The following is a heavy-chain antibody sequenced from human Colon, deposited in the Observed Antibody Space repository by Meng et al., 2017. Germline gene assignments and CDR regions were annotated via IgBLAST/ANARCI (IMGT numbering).Heavy chain of an antibody. V-gene: IGHV7-4-1*02. J-gene: IGHJ4*02. CDR2: INTYTGNP. CDR1: GSTFTSYA. Sequence: QVPSVQSGSELKKPGASVKVSCKASGSTFTSYAMNWVRQAPGQGLEWMGWINTYTGNPTYAQGFTGRFVFSLDTSVSAAYLQISSLKAEDTAVYYCATIAAAGIAYWGQGTLVTVSS. D-gene: IGHD6-13*01. CDR3: ATIAAAGIAY.